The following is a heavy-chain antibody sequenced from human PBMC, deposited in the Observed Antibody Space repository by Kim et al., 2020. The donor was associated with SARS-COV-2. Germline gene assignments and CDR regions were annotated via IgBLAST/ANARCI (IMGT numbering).Heavy chain of an antibody. Sequence: GGSLRLSCAASGFTFSSYSMNWVRQAPGKGLEWVSYISSSSSTIYYADSVKGRFTISRDNAKNSLYLQMNSLRDEDTAVYYCARDPRASVAGHNWFDPWGQGTLVTVSS. CDR3: ARDPRASVAGHNWFDP. CDR1: GFTFSSYS. CDR2: ISSSSSTI. J-gene: IGHJ5*02. D-gene: IGHD6-19*01. V-gene: IGHV3-48*02.